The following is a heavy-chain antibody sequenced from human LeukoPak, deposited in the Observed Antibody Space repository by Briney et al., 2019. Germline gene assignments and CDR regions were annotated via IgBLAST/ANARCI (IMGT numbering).Heavy chain of an antibody. J-gene: IGHJ4*02. D-gene: IGHD6-13*01. V-gene: IGHV1-18*01. CDR2: ISAYNGNT. Sequence: ASVKVSCKASGYTFTNYGISWVRQGPGQGHEWMGWISAYNGNTNYAQKLQGRITMTTDTSTSTAYMELRSLNSDDTAVYYCARDPQQQLPYYWGQGTLVTVSS. CDR3: ARDPQQQLPYY. CDR1: GYTFTNYG.